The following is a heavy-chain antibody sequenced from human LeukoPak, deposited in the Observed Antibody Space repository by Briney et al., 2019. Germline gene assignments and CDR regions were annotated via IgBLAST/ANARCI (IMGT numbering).Heavy chain of an antibody. CDR3: ASSPDLFLEWLTFALFDP. V-gene: IGHV4-59*01. J-gene: IGHJ5*02. CDR1: GCTISSYY. D-gene: IGHD3-3*01. CDR2: IYYSGST. Sequence: SETLSLTCTGSGCTISSYYWSWLRQPPGKGLEGSGYIYYSGSTNYNRSLKSGVTISVDTSKNQFSLKLSSVTAADTDVYYCASSPDLFLEWLTFALFDPWGQGTLVTVSS.